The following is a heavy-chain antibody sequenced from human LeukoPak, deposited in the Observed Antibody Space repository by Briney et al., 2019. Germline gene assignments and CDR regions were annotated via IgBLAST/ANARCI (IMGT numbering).Heavy chain of an antibody. CDR2: ISYSGSP. CDR1: GGFISSYY. CDR3: AGLETSGYLGY. V-gene: IGHV4-59*08. J-gene: IGHJ4*02. Sequence: SETLSLTCTVSGGFISSYYWSWIRQPPGKGLEWIGYISYSGSPKYNPSLKNRVAMSVDTSRGQFSLKLNSVTAADTAVYYCAGLETSGYLGYWGQGTLVTVSS. D-gene: IGHD1-1*01.